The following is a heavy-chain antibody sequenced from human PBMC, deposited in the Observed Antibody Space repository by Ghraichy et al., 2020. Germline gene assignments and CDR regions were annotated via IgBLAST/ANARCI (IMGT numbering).Heavy chain of an antibody. V-gene: IGHV4-34*01. J-gene: IGHJ4*02. CDR1: GGSFSGYY. Sequence: SETLSLTCAVYGGSFSGYYWSWIRQPPGKGLEWIGEINHSGSTNYNPSLKSRVTISVDTSKNQSSLKLSSVTAADTAVYYCARLPGYWGQGTLVTVSS. CDR2: INHSGST. CDR3: ARLPGY.